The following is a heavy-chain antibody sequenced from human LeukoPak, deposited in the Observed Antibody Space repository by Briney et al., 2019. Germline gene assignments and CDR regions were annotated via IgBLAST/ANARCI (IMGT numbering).Heavy chain of an antibody. CDR1: GFTFSNYS. CDR3: ARWGDGYYYYYYYMDV. Sequence: PGGSLRLSCAASGFTFSNYSMNWVRQAPGKGLEWVSYISSSSSTIYYADSVKGRFTISRDNAKNSLYLQMNSLRAEDTAVYYCARWGDGYYYYYYYMDVWGKGTTVTVSS. V-gene: IGHV3-48*01. J-gene: IGHJ6*03. CDR2: ISSSSSTI. D-gene: IGHD5-24*01.